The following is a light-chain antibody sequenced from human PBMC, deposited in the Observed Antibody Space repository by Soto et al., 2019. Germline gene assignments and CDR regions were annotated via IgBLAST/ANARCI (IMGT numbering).Light chain of an antibody. CDR2: GAS. CDR1: QSVSSRN. V-gene: IGKV3-20*01. CDR3: LRYGDSPPAYT. Sequence: EIVLTQSPGTVSLSPGERATLSCRASQSVSSRNLAWYRQKPGQAPSLLIFGASNRATGIPDRFSGSGSGTDFNLTISRLEPEDCAVYYCLRYGDSPPAYTFGQGTKLAIK. J-gene: IGKJ2*01.